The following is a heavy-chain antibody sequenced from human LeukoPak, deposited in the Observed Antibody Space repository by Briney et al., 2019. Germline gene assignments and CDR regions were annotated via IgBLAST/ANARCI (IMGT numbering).Heavy chain of an antibody. CDR1: GFTFSNSW. CDR2: INSDGSTI. Sequence: GGSLRLSCAASGFTFSNSWVHWVRQAPGKGLMWLSRINSDGSTIDYADSVKGRFTTSRDNAKNTLYLQMNSLRAEDMAVYYCARAGYYRFDYWGQGTLVTVSS. D-gene: IGHD3-10*01. V-gene: IGHV3-74*01. J-gene: IGHJ4*02. CDR3: ARAGYYRFDY.